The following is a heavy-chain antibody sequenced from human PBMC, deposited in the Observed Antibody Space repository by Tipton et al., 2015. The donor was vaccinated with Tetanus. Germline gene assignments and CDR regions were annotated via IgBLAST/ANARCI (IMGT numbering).Heavy chain of an antibody. CDR3: ARTTRRWLHPDY. D-gene: IGHD5-24*01. CDR1: GGSVRSGDYQ. V-gene: IGHV4-61*08. J-gene: IGHJ4*02. CDR2: ISYSGST. Sequence: TLSLTCTVSGGSVRSGDYQWNWIRQPPGKGLEWLAYISYSGSTNSNYALKSRITISVDTAKNQFSLQLASVTASDTAIYYCARTTRRWLHPDYWGQGTLVTVSS.